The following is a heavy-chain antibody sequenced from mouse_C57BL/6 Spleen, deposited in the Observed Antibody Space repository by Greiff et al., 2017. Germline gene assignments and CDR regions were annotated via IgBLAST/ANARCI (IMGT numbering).Heavy chain of an antibody. Sequence: VQLQQSGPELVKPGASVKISCKASGYAFSSSWMNWVKQRPGKGLEWIGRLYPGDGDTNYNGKFKGKATLTADKSSSTAYMQLSSLTSEDSAVYFCARFYYYGSSYDFDYWGQGTTLTVSS. J-gene: IGHJ2*01. CDR2: LYPGDGDT. CDR1: GYAFSSSW. V-gene: IGHV1-82*01. D-gene: IGHD1-1*01. CDR3: ARFYYYGSSYDFDY.